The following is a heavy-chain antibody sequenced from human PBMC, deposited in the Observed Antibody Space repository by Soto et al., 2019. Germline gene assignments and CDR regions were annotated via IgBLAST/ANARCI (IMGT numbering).Heavy chain of an antibody. Sequence: RASVKVSCKASGYTFTSYAMHWVRQAPGQRLEWMGWISAGNGNTKYSQKFQGRVTITRDTSASTAYMELSSLRSEDTAVYYCARDPLAYYGSGMAAFDIWGQGTMVTVSS. CDR3: ARDPLAYYGSGMAAFDI. D-gene: IGHD3-10*01. CDR1: GYTFTSYA. V-gene: IGHV1-3*01. CDR2: ISAGNGNT. J-gene: IGHJ3*02.